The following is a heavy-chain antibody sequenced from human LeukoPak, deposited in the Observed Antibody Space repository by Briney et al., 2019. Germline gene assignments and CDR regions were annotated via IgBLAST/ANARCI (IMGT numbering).Heavy chain of an antibody. CDR1: GFTFNNYW. J-gene: IGHJ4*02. CDR3: ESQGY. V-gene: IGHV3-7*02. CDR2: IKQDGSEK. Sequence: GGSLRLTCTASGFTFNNYWMSWVRQPPGRGLEWVANIKQDGSEKNYVDSVKGRYTISRDNAKNALYLQMNSLRAEDTAVYHCESQGYWGQGTLVTISS.